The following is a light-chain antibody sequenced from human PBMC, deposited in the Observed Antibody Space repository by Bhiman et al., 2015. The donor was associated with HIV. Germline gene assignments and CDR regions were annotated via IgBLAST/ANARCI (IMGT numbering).Light chain of an antibody. CDR2: GNN. J-gene: IGLJ2*01. CDR1: SSNIGAGYD. Sequence: QLVLTQPPSVSGAPGQRVTISCTGSSSNIGAGYDVHWYQQLPGTAPKLLIYGNNNRPSGVPDRFSGSKSGTSASLAITGLQAEDEANYYCAAWDDSLNGLVVFGGGTKLTVL. V-gene: IGLV1-50*01. CDR3: AAWDDSLNGLVV.